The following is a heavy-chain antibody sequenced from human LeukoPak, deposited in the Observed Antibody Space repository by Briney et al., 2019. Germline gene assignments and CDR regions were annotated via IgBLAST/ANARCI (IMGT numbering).Heavy chain of an antibody. D-gene: IGHD4-17*01. CDR1: GGSISSSNW. J-gene: IGHJ6*02. CDR3: ASLYGDYATDYYGMDV. CDR2: IYHSGST. Sequence: PSETLSLTCAVSGGSISSSNWWSWVRQPPGKGLEWIGEIYHSGSTYYNPSLKSRVTISVDTSKNQFSLKLSSVTAADTAVYYCASLYGDYATDYYGMDVWGQGTTVTVSS. V-gene: IGHV4-4*02.